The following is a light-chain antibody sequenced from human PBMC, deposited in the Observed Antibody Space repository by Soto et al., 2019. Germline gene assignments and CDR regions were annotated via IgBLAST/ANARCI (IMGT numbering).Light chain of an antibody. Sequence: DIVMTQSPDSLAMSLGERATINCKSSQSVLASSNNKNLLAWYQQKPGQPPKLLIYGASTRESGVPDRCRGSGSGTDFTLTISILHAEDVAVCYSHQYYSSPLTFGGGTNVEIK. V-gene: IGKV4-1*01. CDR3: HQYYSSPLT. J-gene: IGKJ4*01. CDR2: GAS. CDR1: QSVLASSNNKNL.